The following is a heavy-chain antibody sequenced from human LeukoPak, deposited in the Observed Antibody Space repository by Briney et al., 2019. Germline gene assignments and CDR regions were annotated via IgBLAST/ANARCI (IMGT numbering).Heavy chain of an antibody. CDR3: ARGSSGWYRYYFDY. Sequence: SVKVSCKAYGGTFSSYAISWVRQAPGQGLEWMGGIIPIFGTANYAQKFQGRVTITTDESTSTAYTELSSLRSEDTAVYYCARGSSGWYRYYFDYWGQGTLVTVSS. CDR2: IIPIFGTA. J-gene: IGHJ4*02. D-gene: IGHD6-19*01. V-gene: IGHV1-69*05. CDR1: GGTFSSYA.